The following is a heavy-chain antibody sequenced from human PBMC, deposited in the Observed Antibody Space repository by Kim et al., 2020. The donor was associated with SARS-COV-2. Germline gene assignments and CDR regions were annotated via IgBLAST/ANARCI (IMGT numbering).Heavy chain of an antibody. V-gene: IGHV3-7*01. CDR2: IKQDGSEK. J-gene: IGHJ3*02. Sequence: GGSLRLSCAASGFTFSSYWMSWVRQAPGKGLEWVANIKQDGSEKYYVDSVKGRFTISRDNAKNSLSLQMNSLRAEDTAVYYCARPYSSVWYAVLAFDIWGQGAMVTVSS. CDR1: GFTFSSYW. CDR3: ARPYSSVWYAVLAFDI. D-gene: IGHD6-19*01.